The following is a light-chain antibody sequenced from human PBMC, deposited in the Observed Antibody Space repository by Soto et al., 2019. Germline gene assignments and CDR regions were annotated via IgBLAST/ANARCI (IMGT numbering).Light chain of an antibody. V-gene: IGKV3-15*01. CDR3: QHYNNWPWT. CDR2: GAS. Sequence: EIVLTQSPGTLSLSPGDRATLSCRASQSVSSSYLAWYQQKPGQAPGLLIYGASTRAAGMSARFSGSGSGTEFTLTISSLRSEDFAVYYCQHYNNWPWTFGPGTKVDIK. J-gene: IGKJ1*01. CDR1: QSVSSSY.